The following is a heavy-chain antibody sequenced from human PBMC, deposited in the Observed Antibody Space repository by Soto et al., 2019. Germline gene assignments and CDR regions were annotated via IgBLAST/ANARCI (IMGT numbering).Heavy chain of an antibody. D-gene: IGHD2-2*01. CDR3: ARLVLVPAARLKIYYYYGMVV. CDR1: GYTFTSYG. J-gene: IGHJ6*02. Sequence: QVQLVQSGAEVKKPGASVKVSCKASGYTFTSYGISWVRQAPGQGLEWIGWISAYNGNTNYAQKLQGRVNVTTDTSTSPAILEPRSLRSDDTAVYYCARLVLVPAARLKIYYYYGMVVWGQGTTVTVSS. CDR2: ISAYNGNT. V-gene: IGHV1-18*01.